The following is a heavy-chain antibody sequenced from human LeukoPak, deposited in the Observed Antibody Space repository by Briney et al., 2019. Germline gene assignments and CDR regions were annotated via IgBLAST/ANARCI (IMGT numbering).Heavy chain of an antibody. J-gene: IGHJ3*02. Sequence: SETLSLTCTVSGGSITGSYWSWLRQPPGKGLEYIGYIYYSGSTNYNPSLKSRVTISVDTSKNQFSLKLSSVTAADTAVYYCAREGWYYYDSSGENAFDIWGQGTMVTVSS. CDR3: AREGWYYYDSSGENAFDI. D-gene: IGHD3-22*01. CDR2: IYYSGST. V-gene: IGHV4-59*01. CDR1: GGSITGSY.